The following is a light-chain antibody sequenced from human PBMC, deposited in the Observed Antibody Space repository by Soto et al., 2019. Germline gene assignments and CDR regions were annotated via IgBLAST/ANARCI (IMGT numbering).Light chain of an antibody. CDR3: RHYNNRPPGT. Sequence: EIAMTQSPATLSLSPGERATLSCRASQSVSGRFAWYQQKQGQAPTLLIYGASNRATGIPDRWIGSGSGTEVTLPISSLLSEDFAIDYCRHYNNRPPGTFGQGTKVDIK. V-gene: IGKV3D-15*01. CDR2: GAS. CDR1: QSVSGR. J-gene: IGKJ1*01.